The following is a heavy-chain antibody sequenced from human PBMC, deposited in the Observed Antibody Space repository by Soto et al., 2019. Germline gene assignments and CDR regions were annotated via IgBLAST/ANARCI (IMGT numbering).Heavy chain of an antibody. V-gene: IGHV1-69*01. CDR3: ARDGVVGTTTPRYFQH. Sequence: QVQLVQSGAEVKKPGSSVKVSCKASGGTFSTYLISWVRQAPGHGLEWMGGITPIVGTANYAQKFRGRVTITADDSTSTAYMELSSLTSEDTAVYYCARDGVVGTTTPRYFQHWGQGTLVTVSS. J-gene: IGHJ1*01. CDR1: GGTFSTYL. CDR2: ITPIVGTA. D-gene: IGHD1-26*01.